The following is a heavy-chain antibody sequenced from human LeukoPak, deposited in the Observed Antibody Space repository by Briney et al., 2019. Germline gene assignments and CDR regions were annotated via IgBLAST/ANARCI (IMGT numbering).Heavy chain of an antibody. CDR1: GCSISSYY. CDR2: IYASGST. J-gene: IGHJ5*02. D-gene: IGHD2-21*02. Sequence: SETLSLTCTVSGCSISSYYWSWIRQPAGKGLEWIGRIYASGSTNYNPSLKSRVTMSVDTSKNQLSLKLTSVTAADTAVYYCARETDPRYNYFDPWGQGTLVTVSS. V-gene: IGHV4-4*07. CDR3: ARETDPRYNYFDP.